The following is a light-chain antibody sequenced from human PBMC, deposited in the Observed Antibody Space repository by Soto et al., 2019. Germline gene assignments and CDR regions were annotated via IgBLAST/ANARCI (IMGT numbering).Light chain of an antibody. V-gene: IGLV2-14*01. J-gene: IGLJ1*01. CDR3: NSYTTSSTYV. CDR1: SSDVGGYNY. Sequence: QSVLTQPASVSGSPGQSITISCTGTSSDVGGYNYVSWYQQHPGKAPKLMIYDVSNRPSGVSNRFSGSKSGNTASLTISGLQAEDEADYYCNSYTTSSTYVFGTGTKDTDL. CDR2: DVS.